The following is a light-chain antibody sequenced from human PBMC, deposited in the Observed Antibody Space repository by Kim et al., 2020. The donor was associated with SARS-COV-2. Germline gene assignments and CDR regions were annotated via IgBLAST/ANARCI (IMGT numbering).Light chain of an antibody. V-gene: IGKV3-20*01. CDR1: QSISSIH. CDR2: GIS. J-gene: IGKJ1*01. Sequence: SPGERAPLSCRASQSISSIHVAWYQQKRGRAPRLIIYGISNRATDIPDRFSGSGAGTDFTLTISRLEPEDFAVYYCQQYADSPPTFGQGTKVDIK. CDR3: QQYADSPPT.